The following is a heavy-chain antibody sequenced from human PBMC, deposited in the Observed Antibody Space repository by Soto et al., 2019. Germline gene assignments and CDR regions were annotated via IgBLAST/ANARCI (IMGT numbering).Heavy chain of an antibody. Sequence: SETLSLTCSVSGDSVSSGNHYWSWIRQPPGKGLEWIGYIYYSGVTNYNPSLKSRVTISVDTSKNQFSLKLTSVTPADTAVYYCARTTGDYYFDYWGQGTLVTVS. CDR3: ARTTGDYYFDY. CDR2: IYYSGVT. CDR1: GDSVSSGNHY. J-gene: IGHJ4*02. V-gene: IGHV4-61*01. D-gene: IGHD4-17*01.